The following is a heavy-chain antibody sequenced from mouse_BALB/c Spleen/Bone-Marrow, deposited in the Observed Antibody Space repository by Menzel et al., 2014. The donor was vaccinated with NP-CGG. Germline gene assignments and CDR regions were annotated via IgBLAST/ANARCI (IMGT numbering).Heavy chain of an antibody. V-gene: IGHV5-12*02. Sequence: EVKLVESGGGLVQPGGSLKLSCATSGFTFSDYYMYWVRQTPEKRLEWVAYITKGGGSTYYPDIVKGRFTIARDNAKXTLYLQMSRLKSEDTDMYYCARQLAYAMDYWGQGTSVTVSS. CDR3: ARQLAYAMDY. D-gene: IGHD4-1*01. J-gene: IGHJ4*01. CDR1: GFTFSDYY. CDR2: ITKGGGST.